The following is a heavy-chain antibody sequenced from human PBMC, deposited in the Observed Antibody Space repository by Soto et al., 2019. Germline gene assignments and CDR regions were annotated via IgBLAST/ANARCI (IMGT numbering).Heavy chain of an antibody. V-gene: IGHV1-69*06. CDR2: TGSGTGPG. Sequence: SVKVSGKASGVSLSTNPISWVRQAPGQGLEWMGGTGSGTGPGNHAQKFQGRLTVTADKSTSTVYMELTNLSSEDTAVYYCARRHSGGFFRFFDSWGQGTLVTVSS. CDR1: GVSLSTNP. D-gene: IGHD2-15*01. CDR3: ARRHSGGFFRFFDS. J-gene: IGHJ4*02.